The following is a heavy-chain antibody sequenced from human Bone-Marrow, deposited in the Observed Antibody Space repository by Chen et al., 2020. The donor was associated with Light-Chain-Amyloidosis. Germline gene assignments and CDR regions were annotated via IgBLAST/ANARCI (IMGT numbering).Heavy chain of an antibody. Sequence: EGQLVQSGGGLVQPGGSLRLSCEAYGFTFRGYWMSWVRQAPGKGLEWVANIKQSGSDKDYLESVKGRFTISRDNGKNSLYLQMNNLRAEDTAVYYCARVGDGSNRSEALEIWGQGTMVTVSS. CDR3: ARVGDGSNRSEALEI. J-gene: IGHJ3*02. D-gene: IGHD3-10*01. V-gene: IGHV3-7*01. CDR1: GFTFRGYW. CDR2: IKQSGSDK.